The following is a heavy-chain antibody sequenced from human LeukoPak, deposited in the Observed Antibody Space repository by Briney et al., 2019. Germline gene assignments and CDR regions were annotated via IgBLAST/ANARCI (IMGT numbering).Heavy chain of an antibody. CDR1: GGSISSSSYY. Sequence: SETLSLTCTVSGGSISSSSYYWGWIRQPPGKGLEWLGSIYYSGSTYYNPSLKSRVTISVDTSKNQFSLKLSSVTAADTAVYYCARDWATVTELDYWGQGTLVTVSS. D-gene: IGHD4-17*01. J-gene: IGHJ4*02. CDR3: ARDWATVTELDY. V-gene: IGHV4-39*02. CDR2: IYYSGST.